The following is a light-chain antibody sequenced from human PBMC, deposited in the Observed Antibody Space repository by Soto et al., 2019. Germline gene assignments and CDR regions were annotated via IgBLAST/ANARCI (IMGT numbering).Light chain of an antibody. CDR1: QSISCI. CDR2: GAS. CDR3: KQYNNWPIT. Sequence: ILLTPSRTTLAVSPGERAPLSCRASQSISCILAWYQRKPCKPPRVLMYGASTRATGIPERFSGDGSGTEFTLAICSLQSEDFDVYYCKQYNNWPITSGQGTQLEIK. J-gene: IGKJ5*01. V-gene: IGKV3-15*01.